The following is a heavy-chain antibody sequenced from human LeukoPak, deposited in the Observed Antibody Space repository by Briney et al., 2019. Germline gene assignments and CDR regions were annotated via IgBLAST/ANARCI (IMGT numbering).Heavy chain of an antibody. J-gene: IGHJ4*02. Sequence: SETLSLTCAVSGGSISSSNRWSWVRQPPGKGLEWIGEIYHSGSTNYNPSLKSRVTISVDKSKNQFSLKLSSVTAADTAVYYCASYLGKVRYFDYWGQGTLVTVSS. CDR2: IYHSGST. CDR3: ASYLGKVRYFDY. CDR1: GGSISSSNR. V-gene: IGHV4-4*02. D-gene: IGHD3-16*02.